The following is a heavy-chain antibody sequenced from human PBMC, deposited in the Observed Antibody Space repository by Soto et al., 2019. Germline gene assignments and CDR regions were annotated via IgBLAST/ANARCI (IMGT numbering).Heavy chain of an antibody. Sequence: PGGSLRLSCATSGFTFSNYGIHWVRQAPGKGLEWVAVKWFFASGGNEYYADSVKGRFAISRDDSKNTLYLQMTSLRAEDTALYYCTKASSDRHHMDVWGQGTTVTVSS. V-gene: IGHV3-33*06. CDR3: TKASSDRHHMDV. CDR1: GFTFSNYG. CDR2: KWFFASGGNE. J-gene: IGHJ6*02.